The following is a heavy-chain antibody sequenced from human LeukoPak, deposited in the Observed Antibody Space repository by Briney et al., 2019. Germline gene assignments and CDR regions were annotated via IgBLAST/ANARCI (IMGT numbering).Heavy chain of an antibody. D-gene: IGHD6-6*01. CDR1: GFTFSSYW. J-gene: IGHJ4*02. CDR3: ARDWEAAREFDY. Sequence: PGGSLRLSCAASGFTFSSYWMSWVRQAPGKGLECVANVKQDGSEKYYVDSVKGRFTISRDNAKNSLYLQMNSLRAEDTAVYYCARDWEAAREFDYWGQGTLVTVSS. CDR2: VKQDGSEK. V-gene: IGHV3-7*01.